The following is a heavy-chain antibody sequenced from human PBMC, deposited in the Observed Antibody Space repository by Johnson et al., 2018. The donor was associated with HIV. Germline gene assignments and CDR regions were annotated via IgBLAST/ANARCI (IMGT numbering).Heavy chain of an antibody. CDR3: ARDQGVWAARPEDAFDV. V-gene: IGHV3-30*04. Sequence: QMLLVESGGGVVQPGRSLRLSCAASGFTFSSYAMHWVRQAPGKGLEWVAVISYDGSNKYYADSVKGRFTISRDISKNTLYLQMSSLRAEDTAVYYCARDQGVWAARPEDAFDVWGQGTMVTVSS. D-gene: IGHD6-6*01. CDR1: GFTFSSYA. CDR2: ISYDGSNK. J-gene: IGHJ3*01.